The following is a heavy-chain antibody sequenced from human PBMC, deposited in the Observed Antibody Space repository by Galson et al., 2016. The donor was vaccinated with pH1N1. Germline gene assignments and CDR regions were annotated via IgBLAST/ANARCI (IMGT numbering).Heavy chain of an antibody. J-gene: IGHJ4*02. D-gene: IGHD6-6*01. CDR1: GFTFNSYE. V-gene: IGHV3-48*03. CDR3: ARGNPVPD. Sequence: SLRLSCAASGFTFNSYEMNWFRQAPGKGLEWVSYINGSSGTIRNYADAVKGRFTISRDNAKNSLFLKMNSLRVEDTAIYYCARGNPVPDWGRGTLVTVSS. CDR2: INGSSGTIR.